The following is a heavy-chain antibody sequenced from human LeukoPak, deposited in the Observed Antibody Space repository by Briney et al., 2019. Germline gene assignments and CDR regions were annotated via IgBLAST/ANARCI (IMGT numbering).Heavy chain of an antibody. Sequence: PGRSLRLSCAASGFTFSSYAMHWVRQAPGKGLEWVAVISYDGSNKYYADSVKGRFTISRDNSKNTLYLQMNSLGAEDTAVYYCARDDSVAGNRYGMDVWGQGTTVTVSS. CDR2: ISYDGSNK. CDR3: ARDDSVAGNRYGMDV. CDR1: GFTFSSYA. V-gene: IGHV3-30*01. J-gene: IGHJ6*02. D-gene: IGHD6-19*01.